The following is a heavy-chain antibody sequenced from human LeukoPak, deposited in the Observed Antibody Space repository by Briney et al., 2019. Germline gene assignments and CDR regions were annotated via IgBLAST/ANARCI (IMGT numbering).Heavy chain of an antibody. CDR2: IDPNSGGT. Sequence: ASVKVSCKASGYTFTGYYMHWVRQAPGQGLEWMGWIDPNSGGTNYAQKFQGRVTMTRDTSISTAYMELSRLRFEDTAVYYCANQEWLRFNLNAFDIWGQGTMVTVSS. J-gene: IGHJ3*02. V-gene: IGHV1-2*02. D-gene: IGHD5-12*01. CDR1: GYTFTGYY. CDR3: ANQEWLRFNLNAFDI.